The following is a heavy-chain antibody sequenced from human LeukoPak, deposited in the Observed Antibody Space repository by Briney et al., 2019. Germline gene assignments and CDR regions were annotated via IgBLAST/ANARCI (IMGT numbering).Heavy chain of an antibody. V-gene: IGHV3-30*02. CDR3: AKDRWGYGDYNWYFDL. CDR1: GFTFSSYW. Sequence: GGSLRLSCAASGFTFSSYWMSWVRQAPGKGLEWVSFIRDDGSDRYYADSVKGRFTISRDNSKNTLYLPMHSLRPEDTAVYYCAKDRWGYGDYNWYFDLWGRGTLVTVSS. J-gene: IGHJ2*01. CDR2: IRDDGSDR. D-gene: IGHD4-17*01.